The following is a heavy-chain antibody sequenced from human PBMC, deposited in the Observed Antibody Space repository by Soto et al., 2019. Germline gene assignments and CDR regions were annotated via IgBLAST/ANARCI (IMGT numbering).Heavy chain of an antibody. V-gene: IGHV4-30-4*01. D-gene: IGHD3-22*01. J-gene: IGHJ3*02. CDR2: IYYSGST. CDR1: GGSISSGDYY. Sequence: QVQLHESGPGLVKPSQTLSLTCTVSGGSISSGDYYWSWIRQPPGKGLEWIGYIYYSGSTYYNPSLKSRVTISVDTSKNQFSLKLSSVTAADTTVYYCARVLGDYSDSSGFQVELVGAFDIWGQGTMVTVSS. CDR3: ARVLGDYSDSSGFQVELVGAFDI.